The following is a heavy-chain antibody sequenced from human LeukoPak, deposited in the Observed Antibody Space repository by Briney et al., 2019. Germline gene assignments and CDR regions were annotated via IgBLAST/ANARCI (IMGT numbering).Heavy chain of an antibody. J-gene: IGHJ3*02. Sequence: GGSLRLSCAAPGFTFSSYAMSWVRQAPGKGLEWVSAISGSGGSTYYADSVKGRFTISRDNSKNTLYLQMNSLRAEDTAVYYCAKDSYDSSGYYYGQDAFDIWGQGTMVTVSS. D-gene: IGHD3-22*01. CDR1: GFTFSSYA. CDR3: AKDSYDSSGYYYGQDAFDI. CDR2: ISGSGGST. V-gene: IGHV3-23*01.